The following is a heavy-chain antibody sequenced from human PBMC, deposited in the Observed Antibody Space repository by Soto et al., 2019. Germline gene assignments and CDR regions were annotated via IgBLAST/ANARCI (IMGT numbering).Heavy chain of an antibody. Sequence: QLQLQESGPGLVKSSETLSLICTVSDDSIRSRTYYWGWIRQPPGKGLEWIGSVYYDGVASYNPSLSSRVTISRDTSNNPFSLKLTSLTAADTAVYFCTRRTISSSVYPAYYDSWCQGTLVTVSS. CDR2: VYYDGVA. V-gene: IGHV4-39*01. D-gene: IGHD6-6*01. CDR3: TRRTISSSVYPAYYDS. J-gene: IGHJ4*02. CDR1: DDSIRSRTYY.